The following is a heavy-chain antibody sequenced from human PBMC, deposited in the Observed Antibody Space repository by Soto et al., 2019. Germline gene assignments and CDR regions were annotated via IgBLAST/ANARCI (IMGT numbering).Heavy chain of an antibody. CDR2: IIPILSTT. CDR1: GGTDGTYS. CDR3: ASRAMAVTWFDP. J-gene: IGHJ5*02. V-gene: IGHV1-69*16. D-gene: IGHD6-19*01. Sequence: SVKVSCKVSGGTDGTYSINWVRQAPGQGLEWMGAIIPILSTTNYAQRFQGRVTITADESTGTVYLELTSLKFEDTAVYYCASRAMAVTWFDPWGQGTLVSVSS.